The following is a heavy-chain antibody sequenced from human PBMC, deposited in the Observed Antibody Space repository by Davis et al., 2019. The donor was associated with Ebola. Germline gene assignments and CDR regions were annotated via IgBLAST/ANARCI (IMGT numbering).Heavy chain of an antibody. CDR3: ARDRGYSSGWYSDY. Sequence: AASVKVSCKASGYTFTGYYMHWVRQAPGQGLEWMGWINPNSGGTNYAQKFQGWVTMTRDTSTSTAYMELRSLRSDDTAVYYCARDRGYSSGWYSDYWGQGTLVTVSS. CDR1: GYTFTGYY. J-gene: IGHJ4*02. V-gene: IGHV1-2*04. D-gene: IGHD6-19*01. CDR2: INPNSGGT.